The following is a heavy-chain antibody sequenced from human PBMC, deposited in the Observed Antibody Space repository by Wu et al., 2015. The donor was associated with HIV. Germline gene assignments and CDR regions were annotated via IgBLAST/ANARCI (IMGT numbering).Heavy chain of an antibody. J-gene: IGHJ4*02. Sequence: QVEVVQSGAEVKKSGSSVRVSCKASGATFSNYALSWVRQAPGQGLEWMGRLIPMYGAADYAQKFQGRVTITADVSTNTAYMVVNSLTSDDTAVYYCAGGGGRTAMDPFDFWGQGTLVTVSS. CDR2: LIPMYGAA. CDR3: AGGGGRTAMDPFDF. D-gene: IGHD5-18*01. V-gene: IGHV1-69*13. CDR1: GATFSNYA.